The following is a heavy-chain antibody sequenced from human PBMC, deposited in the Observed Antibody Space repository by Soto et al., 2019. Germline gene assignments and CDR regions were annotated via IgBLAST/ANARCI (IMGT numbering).Heavy chain of an antibody. CDR3: ARAGDTAMGTHALGAFDI. Sequence: GGSLRLSCAASGFTFSSYGMHWVRQAPGKGLEWVAVIWYDGSNKYYADSVKGRFTISRDNSKNILYLQMNSLRAEDTAVYYCARAGDTAMGTHALGAFDIWGQGTMVTVSS. D-gene: IGHD5-18*01. CDR1: GFTFSSYG. J-gene: IGHJ3*02. CDR2: IWYDGSNK. V-gene: IGHV3-33*01.